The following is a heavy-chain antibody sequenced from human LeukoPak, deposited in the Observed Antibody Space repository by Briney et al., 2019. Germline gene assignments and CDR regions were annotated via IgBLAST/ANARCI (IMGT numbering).Heavy chain of an antibody. J-gene: IGHJ4*02. CDR1: GDSISSSSSY. CDR2: IYYSGST. V-gene: IGHV4-39*01. D-gene: IGHD3-16*02. CDR3: ARGPTYYDYVWGSYRPPAGFNDY. Sequence: PSETLSLTCTVSGDSISSSSSYWGWIRQPPGEGLEWIGSIYYSGSTYYNTSLKSRVTISVDTSKNQFSLKLSSVTAADTAVYYCARGPTYYDYVWGSYRPPAGFNDYWGQGTLVTVSS.